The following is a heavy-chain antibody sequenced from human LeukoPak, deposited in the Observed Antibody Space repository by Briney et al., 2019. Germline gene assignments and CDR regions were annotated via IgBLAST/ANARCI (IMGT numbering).Heavy chain of an antibody. V-gene: IGHV3-30*02. CDR3: ARGQRAHVEWSYYMDV. J-gene: IGHJ6*03. CDR2: IRYDGSNK. CDR1: GFTFSSYG. D-gene: IGHD3-3*01. Sequence: GGSLRLSCAASGFTFSSYGMHWVRQAPGKGLEGGAFIRYDGSNKYYADSVKGRFTISRDKSKTTLDLPMNSLRGEDTAVSYCARGQRAHVEWSYYMDVWGKGTTVTVSS.